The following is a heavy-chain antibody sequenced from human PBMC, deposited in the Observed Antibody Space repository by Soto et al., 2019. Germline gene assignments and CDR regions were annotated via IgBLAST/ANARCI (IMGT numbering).Heavy chain of an antibody. CDR2: ISRTSLTI. CDR3: ARGTYYYGDNGYYYYDL. D-gene: IGHD3-22*01. J-gene: IGHJ4*02. V-gene: IGHV3-48*02. Sequence: EVQLEESGGGLVHPGGSLRLSCAASGFTFSSESMIWLGQAPGKGLEWVSFISRTSLTIYYVDSVKGRFTVSRDNAAHTLYLQLNSLRDEDTAVYYCARGTYYYGDNGYYYYDLWGQGTLVTVSS. CDR1: GFTFSSES.